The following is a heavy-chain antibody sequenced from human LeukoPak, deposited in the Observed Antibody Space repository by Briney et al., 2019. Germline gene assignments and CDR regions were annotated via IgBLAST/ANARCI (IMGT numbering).Heavy chain of an antibody. D-gene: IGHD3-10*01. CDR2: IYTSGST. J-gene: IGHJ5*02. Sequence: SETLTLTCTVSGGSISSYYWSWIRQPAGKGLEWIGRIYTSGSTNYNPSLKSRVTMSVDTSKNQFSLKLSSVTAADTAVYYCARETDYYGSGSYYKGYNWFDPWGQGTLVTVSS. V-gene: IGHV4-4*07. CDR3: ARETDYYGSGSYYKGYNWFDP. CDR1: GGSISSYY.